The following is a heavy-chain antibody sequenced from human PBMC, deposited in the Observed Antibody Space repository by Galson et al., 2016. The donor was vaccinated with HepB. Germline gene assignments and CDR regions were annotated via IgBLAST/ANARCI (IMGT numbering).Heavy chain of an antibody. V-gene: IGHV4-39*02. CDR1: GDSISSGSYY. CDR3: ARGGYGDYRRFFDY. J-gene: IGHJ4*02. D-gene: IGHD4-17*01. CDR2: LYYTGIT. Sequence: ETLSLTCTVSGDSISSGSYYWGWIRQTPGKGLEWIGMLYYTGITFYTPSLESRVTISVDTSKNHFSLRLNSVTAADTAVHYCARGGYGDYRRFFDYWGQGTLVTVSS.